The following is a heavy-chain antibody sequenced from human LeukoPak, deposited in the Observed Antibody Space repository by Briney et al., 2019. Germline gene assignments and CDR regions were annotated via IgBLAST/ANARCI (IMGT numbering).Heavy chain of an antibody. CDR3: ARYSSGFDY. D-gene: IGHD3-22*01. J-gene: IGHJ4*02. Sequence: GGSLRLSCAASGFTFSSYIMNWVRQAPGKGLEWVSSISSRSSQIYYADSVKGRFTISRDNAKNSLYLQMNSLRAEDTAVYYCARYSSGFDYWGQGTLATVSS. CDR1: GFTFSSYI. CDR2: ISSRSSQI. V-gene: IGHV3-21*01.